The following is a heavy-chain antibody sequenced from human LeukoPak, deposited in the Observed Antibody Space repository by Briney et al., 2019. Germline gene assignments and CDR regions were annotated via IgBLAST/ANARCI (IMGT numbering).Heavy chain of an antibody. CDR3: AGQGYCSSTRCRGNFDY. CDR2: IYHSGST. D-gene: IGHD2-2*01. Sequence: SETLSLTCAVSGGSISSGGYSWSWIRQPPGKGLEWIGYIYHSGSTYYNPSLKSRVTISVDRSKNQFSLRLSSVTAADTAVYYCAGQGYCSSTRCRGNFDYWGQGTLVTVSS. J-gene: IGHJ4*02. V-gene: IGHV4-30-2*01. CDR1: GGSISSGGYS.